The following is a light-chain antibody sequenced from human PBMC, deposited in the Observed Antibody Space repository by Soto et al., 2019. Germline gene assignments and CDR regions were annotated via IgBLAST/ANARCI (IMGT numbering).Light chain of an antibody. CDR2: GNS. V-gene: IGLV1-40*01. Sequence: QSVLTQPPSVSGAPGQRVTISCTGSSSNIGAGYDVHWYQQLPGTAPKLLIYGNSNRPSGVPVRFSGSKSGTSASLAITGLQAEDEADDYCQSYDSSLSGHVVFGGGTKLTVL. J-gene: IGLJ2*01. CDR1: SSNIGAGYD. CDR3: QSYDSSLSGHVV.